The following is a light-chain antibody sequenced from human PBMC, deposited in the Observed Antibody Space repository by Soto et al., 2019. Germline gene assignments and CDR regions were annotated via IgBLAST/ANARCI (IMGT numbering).Light chain of an antibody. V-gene: IGLV1-44*01. J-gene: IGLJ3*02. CDR2: SSN. CDR3: ASWDGSLNVVL. CDR1: SSNIGTNT. Sequence: QSALTQPPSAYGTPGQRVTISCSGSSSNIGTNTVNWYRQFPRSAPKLLMYSSNQRPSGVPDRFSGSKSGTSASLATSGLQSEDEADYYCASWDGSLNVVLFGGGGKLTVL.